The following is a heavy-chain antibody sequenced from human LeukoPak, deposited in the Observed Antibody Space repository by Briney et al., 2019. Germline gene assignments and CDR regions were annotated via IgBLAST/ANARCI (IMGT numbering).Heavy chain of an antibody. CDR2: MNPNSGNT. V-gene: IGHV1-8*01. J-gene: IGHJ4*02. Sequence: GASVKVSCKASGYTFTSYDINWVRQATGQGLEWMGWMNPNSGNTGYAQKFQGRVTMTRNTSISTAYMELSSLRSEDTAVYYCARGGGSYGSGSYYMNYWGQGTLVTVSS. CDR3: ARGGGSYGSGSYYMNY. CDR1: GYTFTSYD. D-gene: IGHD3-10*01.